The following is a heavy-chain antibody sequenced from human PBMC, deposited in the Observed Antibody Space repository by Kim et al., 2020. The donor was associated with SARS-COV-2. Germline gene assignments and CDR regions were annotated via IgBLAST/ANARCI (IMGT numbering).Heavy chain of an antibody. CDR3: ARQGGSGSYYNWFDP. Sequence: SETLSLTCTVSGGSISSSSYYWGWIRQPPGKGLEWIGSIYYSGSTYYNPSLKSRVTISVDTSKNQFSLKLSSVTAADTAVYYCARQGGSGSYYNWFDPWGQGTLVTVSS. CDR1: GGSISSSSYY. CDR2: IYYSGST. J-gene: IGHJ5*02. V-gene: IGHV4-39*01. D-gene: IGHD3-10*01.